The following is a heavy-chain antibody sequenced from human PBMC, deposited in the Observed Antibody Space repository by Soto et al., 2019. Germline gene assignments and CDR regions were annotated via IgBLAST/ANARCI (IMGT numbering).Heavy chain of an antibody. CDR3: AKAKRGILPTTTGGLDY. J-gene: IGHJ4*02. Sequence: EVQLLESGGNLVQPGGSLRLSCAGSGFPFSTYAVSWVRQTPGKGLEWVSAISPTGGSTYYAASVRGRFTISRDNSKNTVSMQMSGLRAEDTALYYCAKAKRGILPTTTGGLDYWGQGTVLSVSS. CDR1: GFPFSTYA. CDR2: ISPTGGST. V-gene: IGHV3-23*01. D-gene: IGHD4-4*01.